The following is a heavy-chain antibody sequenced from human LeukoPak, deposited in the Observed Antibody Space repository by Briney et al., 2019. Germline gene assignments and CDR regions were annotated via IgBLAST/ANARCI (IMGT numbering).Heavy chain of an antibody. CDR1: GFTFSSYG. D-gene: IGHD5-24*01. V-gene: IGHV3-30*18. CDR2: ISYDGSNK. Sequence: GSLRLSCAASGFTFSSYGMHWARQAPGKGLEWVAVISYDGSNKYYADSVKGRFTISRDNSKNTLYLQMNSLRAEDTAVYYCAKDGQRWLQGHIDYWGQGTLVTVSS. CDR3: AKDGQRWLQGHIDY. J-gene: IGHJ4*02.